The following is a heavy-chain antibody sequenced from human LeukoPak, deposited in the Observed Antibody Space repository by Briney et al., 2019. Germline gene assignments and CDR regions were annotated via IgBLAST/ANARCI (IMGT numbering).Heavy chain of an antibody. V-gene: IGHV4-30-2*01. J-gene: IGHJ4*02. CDR2: IYHSGST. CDR3: ARRPIGYYYDSSGYYYFDY. CDR1: GGSISSGGYS. D-gene: IGHD3-22*01. Sequence: SETLSLTCAVSGGSISSGGYSWSWLRQPPGKGLEWIGYIYHSGSTYYNPSLKSRFTISVDTSKNQFSLKLSSVPAADTAVYYCARRPIGYYYDSSGYYYFDYWGQGTLVTVSS.